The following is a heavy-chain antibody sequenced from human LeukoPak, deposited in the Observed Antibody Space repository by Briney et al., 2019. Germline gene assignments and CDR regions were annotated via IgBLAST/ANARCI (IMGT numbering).Heavy chain of an antibody. J-gene: IGHJ4*02. V-gene: IGHV1-8*01. CDR3: ARGGLQSFDY. Sequence: GASVKVSCKASGYTFTRYDINRGRQAPGQGLEWMGWMNPNSGNTGYAQKFQGRVTMIRNTSISTAYMELSSLRSEDTAVYYCARGGLQSFDYWGQGTLVTVSS. CDR1: GYTFTRYD. D-gene: IGHD4-11*01. CDR2: MNPNSGNT.